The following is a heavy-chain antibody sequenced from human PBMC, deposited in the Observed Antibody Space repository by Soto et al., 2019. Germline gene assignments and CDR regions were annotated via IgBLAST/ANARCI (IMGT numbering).Heavy chain of an antibody. D-gene: IGHD4-17*01. CDR2: VYYSGST. CDR1: GVSVSSGSYY. Sequence: SETLSLTCTVSGVSVSSGSYYWSWIRQPPGKGLEWIGFVYYSGSTNYHPSLKSRVSISLDTSKNQFSLRLNSVTAADTAVYYCARGSDGDSVGFNYYAMDVWGQGTTVTVSS. J-gene: IGHJ6*02. CDR3: ARGSDGDSVGFNYYAMDV. V-gene: IGHV4-61*01.